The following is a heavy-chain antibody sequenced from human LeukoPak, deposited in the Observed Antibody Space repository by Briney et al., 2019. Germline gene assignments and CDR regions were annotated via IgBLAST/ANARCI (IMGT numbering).Heavy chain of an antibody. Sequence: SETLSLTCAVYGGSFSGYYWSWIRQPPGKGLEWIGEIKHSGSTNYNPSLKTRVTISVEPSKNQFSLKLRSVTAADTAVYYCASGDYHNSRGHGGWFDPWGQGTLVTVSS. J-gene: IGHJ5*02. D-gene: IGHD3-22*01. CDR1: GGSFSGYY. CDR2: IKHSGST. V-gene: IGHV4-34*01. CDR3: ASGDYHNSRGHGGWFDP.